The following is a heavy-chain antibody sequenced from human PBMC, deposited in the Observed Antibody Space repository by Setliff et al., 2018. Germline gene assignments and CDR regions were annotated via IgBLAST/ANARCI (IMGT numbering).Heavy chain of an antibody. Sequence: PSETLSLTCTVTGGSFDSGTHYWSWIRQPAGKVPEWIGLIQGTGNTNYNPSLQSRATISIDTSKNQISLKITSVTAADTAVYFCARDPGFHSGTWCLGDWGQGTQVTVS. CDR1: GGSFDSGTHY. J-gene: IGHJ4*02. D-gene: IGHD2-15*01. V-gene: IGHV4-61*10. CDR3: ARDPGFHSGTWCLGD. CDR2: IQGTGNT.